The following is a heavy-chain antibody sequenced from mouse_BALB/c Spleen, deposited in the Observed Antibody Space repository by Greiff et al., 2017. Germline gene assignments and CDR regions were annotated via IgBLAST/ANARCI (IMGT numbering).Heavy chain of an antibody. J-gene: IGHJ3*01. CDR2: ISSGGGST. Sequence: EVKLVESGGGLVKPGGSLKLSCAASGFAFSSYDMSWVRQTPEKRLEWVAYISSGGGSTYYPDTVKGRFTISRDNAKNTLYLQMSSLKSEDTAMYYCARREAYWGRGTLVTVSA. CDR1: GFAFSSYD. CDR3: ARREAY. V-gene: IGHV5-12-1*01.